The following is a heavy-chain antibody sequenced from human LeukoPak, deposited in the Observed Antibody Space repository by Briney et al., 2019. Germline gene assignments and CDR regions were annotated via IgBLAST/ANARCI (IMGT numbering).Heavy chain of an antibody. CDR3: AHLTYSTEAFDI. CDR1: GFSLSTSGVG. J-gene: IGHJ3*02. D-gene: IGHD6-13*01. V-gene: IGHV2-5*02. CDR2: ISWDDYK. Sequence: SGPTLVNPTQTLTLTCTFSGFSLSTSGVGVGWIRQPPGKALEWLALISWDDYKHYSPSLKSRLTITKDTSKNQVVLTMTNMDPVDTATYYCAHLTYSTEAFDIWGQGTMVTVSS.